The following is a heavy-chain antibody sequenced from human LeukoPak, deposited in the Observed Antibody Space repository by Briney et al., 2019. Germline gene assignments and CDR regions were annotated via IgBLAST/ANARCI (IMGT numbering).Heavy chain of an antibody. D-gene: IGHD2-15*01. CDR2: LSSSGSAF. V-gene: IGHV3-48*03. CDR3: ARSARLMKGVVEVTALDD. CDR1: GFIFSSYE. J-gene: IGHJ4*02. Sequence: GGSLRLSCAASGFIFSSYEMSWVRQAPGKGLEWVAYLSSSGSAFSYADSVKGRFTIARDNAKNSVYLEMNSLRADDTAVYYCARSARLMKGVVEVTALDDWGQGTLVTVSS.